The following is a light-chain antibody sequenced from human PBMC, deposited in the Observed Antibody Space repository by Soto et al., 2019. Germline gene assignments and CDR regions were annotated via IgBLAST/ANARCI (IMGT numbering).Light chain of an antibody. CDR2: AAS. CDR1: QSISSY. Sequence: DIQMTQPPSSLSASVGDRVTITCRASQSISSYLNWYQQKPGKAPKLLIYAASSLQSGVPSRFSGGGSGTDFTLTISSLQPQDFATYYCQQSYNSPPMYTFGQGTKLEIK. V-gene: IGKV1-39*01. J-gene: IGKJ2*01. CDR3: QQSYNSPPMYT.